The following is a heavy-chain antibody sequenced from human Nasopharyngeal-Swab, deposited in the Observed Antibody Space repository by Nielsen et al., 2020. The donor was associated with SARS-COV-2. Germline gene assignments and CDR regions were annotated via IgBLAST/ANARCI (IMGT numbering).Heavy chain of an antibody. D-gene: IGHD5-18*01. V-gene: IGHV5-51*01. CDR2: IYPGDSDT. J-gene: IGHJ4*02. Sequence: GGSLRLSCKGSGYSFTSYWTGWVRQMPGKGLEWMGIIYPGDSDTRYSPSFQGQVTISADKSISTAYLQWSSLKALDTAMYYCARSEYSYGFPDYWGQGTLVTVSS. CDR3: ARSEYSYGFPDY. CDR1: GYSFTSYW.